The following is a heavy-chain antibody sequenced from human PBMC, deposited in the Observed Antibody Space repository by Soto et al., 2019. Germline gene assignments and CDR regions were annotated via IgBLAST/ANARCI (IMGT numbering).Heavy chain of an antibody. CDR1: GGSFSGYY. V-gene: IGHV4-34*01. J-gene: IGHJ4*02. CDR2: INHSGST. Sequence: SETLSLTCAVYGGSFSGYYWSWIRQPPGKGLEWIGEINHSGSTNYNPSLKSRVTISVDTSKNQFSLKLSSVTAADTAVYYCASLSAVTTAGARDYWGQGTLVTVSS. D-gene: IGHD4-17*01. CDR3: ASLSAVTTAGARDY.